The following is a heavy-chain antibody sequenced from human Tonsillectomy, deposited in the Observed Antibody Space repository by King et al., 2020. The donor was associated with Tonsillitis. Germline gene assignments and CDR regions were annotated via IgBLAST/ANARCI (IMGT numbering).Heavy chain of an antibody. CDR3: ARSRSDYYYDSSGYYGGPFDY. CDR1: GFTFSTYA. Sequence: QLVQSGGGVVQPGRSLRLSCAASGFTFSTYAMHWVRQAPGKGLEWVAIISYDGSNKYCADSVKGRFTISRDNSKNTLYLQMNSLTAEDTAVYYCARSRSDYYYDSSGYYGGPFDYWGQGTVVTVSS. D-gene: IGHD3-22*01. CDR2: ISYDGSNK. V-gene: IGHV3-30*04. J-gene: IGHJ4*02.